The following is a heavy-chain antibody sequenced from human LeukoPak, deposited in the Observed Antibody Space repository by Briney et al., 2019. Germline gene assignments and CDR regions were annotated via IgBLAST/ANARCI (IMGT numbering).Heavy chain of an antibody. Sequence: SETLSLTCAVYGGSFSGYYWSWIRQPPGKGLEWIGEINHSGSTNHNPSLKSRVTISVDTSKNQFSLKLSSVTAADTAVYYCARPRQWLVRAPDAFDIWGQGTMVTVSS. CDR1: GGSFSGYY. V-gene: IGHV4-34*01. J-gene: IGHJ3*02. CDR2: INHSGST. CDR3: ARPRQWLVRAPDAFDI. D-gene: IGHD6-19*01.